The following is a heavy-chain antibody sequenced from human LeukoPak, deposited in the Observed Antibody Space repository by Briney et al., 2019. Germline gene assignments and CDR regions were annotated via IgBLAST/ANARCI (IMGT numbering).Heavy chain of an antibody. CDR2: IRSKANSYAT. CDR3: TRSLYYYDSSGYYSVPFDY. V-gene: IGHV3-73*01. Sequence: PGGSLRLSCAASGFTFSGSAMHWVRQASGKGLEWVGRIRSKANSYATAYAASVKGRFTISRDDSKNTAYLQMNSLKTEDTAMYYCTRSLYYYDSSGYYSVPFDYWGQGTLVTVSS. J-gene: IGHJ4*02. D-gene: IGHD3-22*01. CDR1: GFTFSGSA.